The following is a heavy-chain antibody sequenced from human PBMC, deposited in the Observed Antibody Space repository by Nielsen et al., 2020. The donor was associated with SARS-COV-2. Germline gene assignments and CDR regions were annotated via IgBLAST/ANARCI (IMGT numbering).Heavy chain of an antibody. CDR2: ISWNSGSI. CDR3: ATGAAAGTGNYYYGMDV. J-gene: IGHJ6*02. Sequence: GGSLRLSCAASGFTFDDYAMLWVRQAPGKGLEWVSGISWNSGSIGYADSVKGRFTISRDNAKNSLYLQMNSLRAEDTALYYCATGAAAGTGNYYYGMDVWGQGTTVTVSS. V-gene: IGHV3-9*01. D-gene: IGHD6-13*01. CDR1: GFTFDDYA.